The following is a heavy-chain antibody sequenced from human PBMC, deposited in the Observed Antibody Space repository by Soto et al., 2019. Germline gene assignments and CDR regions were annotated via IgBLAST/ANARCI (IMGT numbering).Heavy chain of an antibody. CDR1: VGSISSSGYC. Sequence: SGTLSLTCTVSVGSISSSGYCWAWVRQPPGQGLEWIGCIFYSGTTYYHPSLKSRVTMSVDTSNNKFSLSLSSVTAADTAIYRAATQKSRSSWFVFWGQGYMVTVSP. V-gene: IGHV4-39*01. D-gene: IGHD6-25*01. CDR3: ATQKSRSSWFVF. J-gene: IGHJ5*01. CDR2: IFYSGTT.